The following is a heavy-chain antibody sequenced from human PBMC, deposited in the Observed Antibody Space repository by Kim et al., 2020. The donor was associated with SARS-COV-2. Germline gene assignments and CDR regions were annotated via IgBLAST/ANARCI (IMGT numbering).Heavy chain of an antibody. CDR2: IYYSGST. CDR1: GGSISGYY. Sequence: SETLSLTCTVSGGSISGYYWSWIRQPPGKGLEWIGYIYYSGSTNYNPTLKSRVTFSVDTSKNQFSLNLSSVTAADTAVYYCAREGGSKYDFWSGYFAYPNYSMDVWGQGTTGTVSS. V-gene: IGHV4-59*01. J-gene: IGHJ6*02. CDR3: AREGGSKYDFWSGYFAYPNYSMDV. D-gene: IGHD3-3*01.